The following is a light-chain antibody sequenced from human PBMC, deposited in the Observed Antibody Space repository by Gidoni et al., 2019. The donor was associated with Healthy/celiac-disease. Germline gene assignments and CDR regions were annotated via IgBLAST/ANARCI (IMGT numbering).Light chain of an antibody. CDR2: AAS. J-gene: IGKJ1*01. CDR3: QQYYSYPPT. V-gene: IGKV1-8*01. CDR1: QGISSY. Sequence: AIRMTQSPSPFSASTGDSVTIPCRASQGISSYLAWYQQKPGKAPQLLIYAASTLQSGVPSRFSGRGSGTDFTLTISCLQSEDFATYYWQQYYSYPPTFGQGTKVEIK.